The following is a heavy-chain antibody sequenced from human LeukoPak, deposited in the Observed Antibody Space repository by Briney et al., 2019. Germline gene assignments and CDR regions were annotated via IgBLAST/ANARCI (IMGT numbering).Heavy chain of an antibody. J-gene: IGHJ4*02. D-gene: IGHD3-22*01. CDR3: ARDSSGYRFDY. V-gene: IGHV4-31*03. Sequence: SETLSLTCTVSGGSISSGGYYWSWVRQHPGKGLEWIGYIYYSGSTYYNPSLKSRVTISVDTSKNQFSLKLSSVTAADTAVYYCARDSSGYRFDYWGQGTLVTVSS. CDR1: GGSISSGGYY. CDR2: IYYSGST.